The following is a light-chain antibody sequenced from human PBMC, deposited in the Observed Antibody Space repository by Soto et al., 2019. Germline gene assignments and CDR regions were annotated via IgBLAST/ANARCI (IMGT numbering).Light chain of an antibody. J-gene: IGKJ1*01. CDR3: QQSYSTPPT. CDR2: AAS. CDR1: QSISSY. Sequence: DIQMTQSPSSLSASVGDRVTITCRASQSISSYLNWYQQKPGKAPKLLIYAASSLQSGVPSRFSGGGSGTDFTLTISSLQPEEFATYYCQQSYSTPPTFGQGTKVEIK. V-gene: IGKV1-39*01.